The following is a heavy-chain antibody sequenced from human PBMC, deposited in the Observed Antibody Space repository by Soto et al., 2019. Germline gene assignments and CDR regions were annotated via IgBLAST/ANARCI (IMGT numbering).Heavy chain of an antibody. V-gene: IGHV3-74*01. J-gene: IGHJ6*02. D-gene: IGHD2-2*01. CDR3: ARAYGRYCSSTSCPPAPMDV. CDR2: INSDGSST. CDR1: GFTFSSYW. Sequence: GGSLRLSCAASGFTFSSYWMHWARQAPGKGLVWVSRINSDGSSTSYADSVKGRFTISRDNAKNTLYLQMNSLRAEDTAVYYCARAYGRYCSSTSCPPAPMDVWGQGTTVTVSS.